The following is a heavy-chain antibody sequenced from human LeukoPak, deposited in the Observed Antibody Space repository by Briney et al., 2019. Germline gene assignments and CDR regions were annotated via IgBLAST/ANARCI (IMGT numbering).Heavy chain of an antibody. V-gene: IGHV1-2*02. CDR1: GYTFTGYY. J-gene: IGHJ4*02. Sequence: ASVKVSCKASGYTFTGYYKHWVRQAPGQGLEWMGWINPNSGGTNYAQKFQGRVTMTRDTSISTAYMELSRLRSDDTAVYYCARGEEVVPAAIAYWGQGTLVTVSS. D-gene: IGHD2-2*01. CDR3: ARGEEVVPAAIAY. CDR2: INPNSGGT.